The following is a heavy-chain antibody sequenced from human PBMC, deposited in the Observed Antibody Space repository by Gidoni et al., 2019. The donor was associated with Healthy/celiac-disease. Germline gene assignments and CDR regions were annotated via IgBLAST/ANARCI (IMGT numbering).Heavy chain of an antibody. Sequence: QVQLVQSGAEVKKPGASVKVSCKDSGYTFTDYYMQWVRQAPGQGLEWMGWINPNSGGTNYAQKFQGRVTMTRDTSISTAYMELSRLRSDDTAVYYCARDFSRVPAAEYYFDYWGQGTLVTVSS. V-gene: IGHV1-2*02. CDR3: ARDFSRVPAAEYYFDY. D-gene: IGHD2-2*01. CDR1: GYTFTDYY. CDR2: INPNSGGT. J-gene: IGHJ4*02.